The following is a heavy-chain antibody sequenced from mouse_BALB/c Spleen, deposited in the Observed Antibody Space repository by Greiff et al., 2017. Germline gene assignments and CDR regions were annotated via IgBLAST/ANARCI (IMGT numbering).Heavy chain of an antibody. CDR3: ARGGNTGGYYAMDY. CDR1: GYTFTNYL. Sequence: VKLQESGAELVRPGTSVKVSCKASGYTFTNYLIEWVKQRPGQGLEWIGVINPGSGGTNYNEKFKGKATLTADKSSSTAYMQLSSLTSDDSAVYFCARGGNTGGYYAMDYWGQGTSVTVSS. V-gene: IGHV1-54*03. CDR2: INPGSGGT. J-gene: IGHJ4*01. D-gene: IGHD2-1*01.